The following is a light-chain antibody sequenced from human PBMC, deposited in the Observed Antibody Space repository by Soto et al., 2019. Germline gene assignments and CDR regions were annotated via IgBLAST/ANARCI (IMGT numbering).Light chain of an antibody. V-gene: IGLV2-8*01. J-gene: IGLJ3*02. CDR1: RSDVGGYDY. Sequence: QSALTQPPSASGSPGRSVTISCTGTRSDVGGYDYVSWFQQHPGKAPKLIIYEVTKRPSGVPDRFSASKSGNTASLTVSGLQAEDEADYYCSSFVAGNNYWVFGGGTKLTVL. CDR3: SSFVAGNNYWV. CDR2: EVT.